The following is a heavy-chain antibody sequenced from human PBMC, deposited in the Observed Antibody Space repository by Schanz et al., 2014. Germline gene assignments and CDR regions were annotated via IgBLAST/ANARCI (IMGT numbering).Heavy chain of an antibody. CDR1: GGTFSSYS. Sequence: QVQLVQSGAEVKKPGSSMKVSCKASGGTFSSYSISWVRQAPGQGLEWMGRIIPILGIANYAQKFQGRVTNTADKSTSTAYMDLSSLRSDDTAVYYCARDRRRYCSTASCLHDNWFDPWGQGTLVIVSS. CDR3: ARDRRRYCSTASCLHDNWFDP. CDR2: IIPILGIA. D-gene: IGHD2-2*01. J-gene: IGHJ5*02. V-gene: IGHV1-69*04.